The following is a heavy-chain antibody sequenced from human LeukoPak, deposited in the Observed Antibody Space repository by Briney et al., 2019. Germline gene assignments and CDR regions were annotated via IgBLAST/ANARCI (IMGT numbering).Heavy chain of an antibody. V-gene: IGHV4-61*01. D-gene: IGHD3-10*01. CDR2: IYYSVST. CDR3: ATGGSGSYHDY. Sequence: PSETLSLTCTVSGGSVSRGSYYWPWVRKPAGKGLEWIGSIYYSVSTNSNPSLTSRVTISVDTSKNQFSLKLSSVTAADTAVYYCATGGSGSYHDYWGQGTLVTVSS. CDR1: GGSVSRGSYY. J-gene: IGHJ4*02.